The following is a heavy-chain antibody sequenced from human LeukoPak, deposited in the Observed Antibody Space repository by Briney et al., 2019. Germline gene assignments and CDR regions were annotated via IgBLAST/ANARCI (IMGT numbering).Heavy chain of an antibody. Sequence: SETLSLTCTVSGGSISSSSYYWGWIRQSPGKGLEWIGSMYYSGNTYYNPSLKSRVTISVDTSKNQFSLKLISVTAADTAVYYCARYNYGRLDYWGQGTLVTVSS. CDR2: MYYSGNT. CDR3: ARYNYGRLDY. CDR1: GGSISSSSYY. J-gene: IGHJ4*02. D-gene: IGHD5-18*01. V-gene: IGHV4-39*07.